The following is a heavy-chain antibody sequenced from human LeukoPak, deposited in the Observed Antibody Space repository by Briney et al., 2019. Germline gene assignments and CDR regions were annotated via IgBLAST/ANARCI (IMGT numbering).Heavy chain of an antibody. CDR1: GFTFSSYA. D-gene: IGHD6-13*01. Sequence: PGGSLRLSCSASGFTFSSYAMHWVRQAPGKRLKYVSAISSNGGSTYYADSVKGRFTISRDNSKNTLYLQMSSLRAEDTAVYYCVKEGIPGYSSSWYGVDYWGQGTLVTVSS. CDR2: ISSNGGST. CDR3: VKEGIPGYSSSWYGVDY. J-gene: IGHJ4*02. V-gene: IGHV3-64D*06.